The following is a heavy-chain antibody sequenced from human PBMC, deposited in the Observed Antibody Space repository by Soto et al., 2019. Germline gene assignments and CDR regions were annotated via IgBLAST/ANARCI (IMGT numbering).Heavy chain of an antibody. J-gene: IGHJ4*02. CDR1: GYTFNSYA. CDR3: ARSIVVVTALDY. D-gene: IGHD2-21*02. Sequence: QVQLVQSGAEEKKPGASVKVSCKASGYTFNSYAMHWVRQAPGQRLEWMGWINAGNGNTKYSQKFQGRVTITRDTSASTAYIELSSLRSEDTAVYYCARSIVVVTALDYWGQGTLVTVSS. CDR2: INAGNGNT. V-gene: IGHV1-3*05.